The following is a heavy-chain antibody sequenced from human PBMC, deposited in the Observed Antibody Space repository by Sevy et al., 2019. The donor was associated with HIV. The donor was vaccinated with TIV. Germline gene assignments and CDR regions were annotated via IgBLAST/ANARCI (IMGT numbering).Heavy chain of an antibody. D-gene: IGHD4-17*01. CDR1: GFTFSSYS. CDR3: ARDRPHYGDYSLDYYYGMDV. V-gene: IGHV3-48*02. Sequence: GGSLRLSCAASGFTFSSYSMNWVRQAPGKGLEWVSYISSSSSTIYYADSVKGRFTISRENAKNSLYLQMNSLRDEDTAGYYCARDRPHYGDYSLDYYYGMDVWGQGTTVTVSS. CDR2: ISSSSSTI. J-gene: IGHJ6*02.